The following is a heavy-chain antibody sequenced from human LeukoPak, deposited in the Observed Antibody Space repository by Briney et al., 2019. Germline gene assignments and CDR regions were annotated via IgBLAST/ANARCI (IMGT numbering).Heavy chain of an antibody. CDR3: ARGRPHGNDY. CDR1: GFTFSSYW. Sequence: GGPLRLSCAASGFTFSSYWMNWVRQAPGKGLVWVSRIASDGSSTTYADSVKGRFSISRDNAKNTLYLQMNSLRVEDTAVYYCARGRPHGNDYWGQGTLVTVSS. J-gene: IGHJ4*02. V-gene: IGHV3-74*01. CDR2: IASDGSST. D-gene: IGHD4-23*01.